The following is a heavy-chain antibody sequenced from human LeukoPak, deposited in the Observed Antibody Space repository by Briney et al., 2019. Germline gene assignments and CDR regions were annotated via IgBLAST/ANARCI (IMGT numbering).Heavy chain of an antibody. CDR3: ARDIESGYFDY. CDR1: GFTFSSYD. V-gene: IGHV3-33*01. CDR2: ISFDGSNK. D-gene: IGHD3-16*02. Sequence: GRSLRLSCAASGFTFSSYDMHWVRQAPGKGLEWVAVISFDGSNKYCADSVKGRFTISRDDSKNTLYLQMNSLRAEDTAVYYCARDIESGYFDYWGQGTLITVSS. J-gene: IGHJ4*02.